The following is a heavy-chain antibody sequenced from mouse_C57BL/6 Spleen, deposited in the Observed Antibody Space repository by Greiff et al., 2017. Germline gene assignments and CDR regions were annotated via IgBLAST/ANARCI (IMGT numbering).Heavy chain of an antibody. V-gene: IGHV1-54*01. Sequence: QVQLQQSGDELVRPGTSVKVSCKASGYAFTNYLIEWVKQRPGQGLAWIGVINPGSGGTNYNEKFKGKATMTAEKSSSTAYMQLSSLTSEDSAVYFCARGVTTVVAKDYAMDYWGQGTSVTVSS. D-gene: IGHD1-1*01. CDR2: INPGSGGT. CDR3: ARGVTTVVAKDYAMDY. J-gene: IGHJ4*01. CDR1: GYAFTNYL.